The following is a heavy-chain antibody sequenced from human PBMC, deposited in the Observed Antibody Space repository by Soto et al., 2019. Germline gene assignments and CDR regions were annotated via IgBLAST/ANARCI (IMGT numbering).Heavy chain of an antibody. CDR1: GDSVSSNSAA. CDR2: TYYRSKWYN. CDR3: ARGFLLRYSSGWYGYYYYGMDV. Sequence: SQTLSLTCAISGDSVSSNSAAWNWIRQSPSRGLEWLGRTYYRSKWYNDYAVSVKSRITINPDTSKNQFSLQLNSVTPEDTAVYYCARGFLLRYSSGWYGYYYYGMDVWGQGTTVTVSS. J-gene: IGHJ6*02. D-gene: IGHD6-19*01. V-gene: IGHV6-1*01.